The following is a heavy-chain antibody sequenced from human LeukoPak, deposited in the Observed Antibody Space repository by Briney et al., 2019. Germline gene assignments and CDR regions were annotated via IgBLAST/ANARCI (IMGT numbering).Heavy chain of an antibody. V-gene: IGHV4-59*08. D-gene: IGHD3-10*01. J-gene: IGHJ4*02. Sequence: SETLSLTCTVSGASISGYYWSWIRQPPGKGLEWLGYIYYSGSTNYNPSLKSRVTISVDMSKNHFSLKVTSVTAADTAVYYCASSGGIWFGELSRFDYWGQGTLVTVSS. CDR2: IYYSGST. CDR1: GASISGYY. CDR3: ASSGGIWFGELSRFDY.